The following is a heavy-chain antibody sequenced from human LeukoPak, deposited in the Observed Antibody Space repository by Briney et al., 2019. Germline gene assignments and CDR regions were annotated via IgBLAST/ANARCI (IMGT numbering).Heavy chain of an antibody. CDR1: GYTFTSYD. V-gene: IGHV1-8*01. Sequence: ASVKVSCKASGYTFTSYDINWVRQATGQGLEWMGWMNPNSGNTGYAQKFQGRVTMTRNTSISTAYMELSSLRSEDTAVYYCARGPTRLRLGELTYYFDYWGQGTLVTASS. D-gene: IGHD3-16*01. CDR2: MNPNSGNT. J-gene: IGHJ4*02. CDR3: ARGPTRLRLGELTYYFDY.